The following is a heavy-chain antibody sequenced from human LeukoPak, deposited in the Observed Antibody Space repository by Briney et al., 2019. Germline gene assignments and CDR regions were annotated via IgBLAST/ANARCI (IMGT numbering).Heavy chain of an antibody. V-gene: IGHV1-46*01. J-gene: IGHJ4*02. CDR2: INPSGGSS. D-gene: IGHD3-22*01. Sequence: ASVKVSCKASGYTFSNYYMHWVRQAPGQGLEWMGIINPSGGSSSYAQKFQGRITMTRDTSTSTVYMELSSLRSEDTAVYYCARSDSSGRYYFDYWGQGTLVTVSS. CDR1: GYTFSNYY. CDR3: ARSDSSGRYYFDY.